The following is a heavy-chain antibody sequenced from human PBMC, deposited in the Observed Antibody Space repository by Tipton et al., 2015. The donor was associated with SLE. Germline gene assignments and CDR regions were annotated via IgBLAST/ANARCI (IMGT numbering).Heavy chain of an antibody. V-gene: IGHV4-39*01. D-gene: IGHD5-12*01. Sequence: LRLSCTVSGGSISSSSYYWGWIRQPPGKGLEWIGSIYYSGSTYYNPSLKSRVTISVDTSKNQFSLKLSSVTAADTAVYYCARGGEWLRADFDSWGQGTLVTFSS. CDR2: IYYSGST. CDR1: GGSISSSSYY. CDR3: ARGGEWLRADFDS. J-gene: IGHJ4*02.